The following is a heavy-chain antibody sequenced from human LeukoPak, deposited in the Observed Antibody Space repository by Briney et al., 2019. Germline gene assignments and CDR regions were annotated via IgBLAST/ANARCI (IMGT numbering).Heavy chain of an antibody. CDR2: INPSGGSA. CDR3: ARGDHCSGGSCYPPSDY. D-gene: IGHD2-15*01. J-gene: IGHJ4*02. CDR1: GYTFTSYY. Sequence: ASVKVSCKASGYTFTSYYMHWVRQAPGQGLEWMGIINPSGGSATYAHKFQGRVTMTRDTSTSTVYMELSRLRSDDTAVYYCARGDHCSGGSCYPPSDYWGQGTLVTVSS. V-gene: IGHV1-46*01.